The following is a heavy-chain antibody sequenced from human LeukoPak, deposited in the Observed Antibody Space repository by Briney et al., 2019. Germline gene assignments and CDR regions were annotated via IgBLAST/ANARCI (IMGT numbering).Heavy chain of an antibody. D-gene: IGHD3-10*01. Sequence: ASVKVSCKASGYTFTGYYMHWVRQAPGQGLEWMGWIDPNSGATNYAEKFQGRVTMTRDTSISTVYMELSRLRSDDTALFYCARVVASGIRGLQYWGQGTLVIVSS. J-gene: IGHJ4*02. V-gene: IGHV1-2*02. CDR1: GYTFTGYY. CDR3: ARVVASGIRGLQY. CDR2: IDPNSGAT.